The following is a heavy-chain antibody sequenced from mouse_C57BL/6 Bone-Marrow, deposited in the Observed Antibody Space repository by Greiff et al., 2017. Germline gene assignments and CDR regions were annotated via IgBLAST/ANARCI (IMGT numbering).Heavy chain of an antibody. V-gene: IGHV1-39*01. J-gene: IGHJ4*01. CDR2: INPNYGTT. Sequence: VQLQQSGPELVKPGASVKISCKASGYSFTDYNMNWVKQSNGKSLEWIGVINPNYGTTSYNQKFKGKATLNVDQSSSTAYMQLNSLTSEDSAVYYSFITTDYAMDYWGQGTSVTVSS. CDR1: GYSFTDYN. CDR3: FITTDYAMDY. D-gene: IGHD1-1*01.